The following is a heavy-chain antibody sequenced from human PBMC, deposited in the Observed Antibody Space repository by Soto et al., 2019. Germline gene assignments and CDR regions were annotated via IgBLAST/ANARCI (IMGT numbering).Heavy chain of an antibody. CDR2: INAGNGNT. CDR1: GYTFTSYA. D-gene: IGHD1-26*01. CDR3: ARDDSGFSGSHYIDYFNY. Sequence: GGSVKVSCKASGYTFTSYAMPLVRPAPGKKLEWMGWINAGNGNTKYSQKFQGRVTITRDTSASTAYMELSSLRSEDTAVYYCARDDSGFSGSHYIDYFNYWGQGALVTVSS. J-gene: IGHJ4*02. V-gene: IGHV1-3*01.